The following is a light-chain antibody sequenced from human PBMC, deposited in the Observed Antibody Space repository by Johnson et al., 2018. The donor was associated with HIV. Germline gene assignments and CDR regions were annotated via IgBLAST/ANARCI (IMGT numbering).Light chain of an antibody. CDR1: VSNIESYF. CDR2: EDN. J-gene: IGLJ1*01. Sequence: QSVLTQPPSVSAAPGQTVNISCSGNVSNIESYFVSWYQQLPGAAPTLLIYEDNKRPSWIPDRFSGSKSGATATLGITGLQTGDEAAYYCGIWDASLSPLYVFCTG. CDR3: GIWDASLSPLYV. V-gene: IGLV1-51*02.